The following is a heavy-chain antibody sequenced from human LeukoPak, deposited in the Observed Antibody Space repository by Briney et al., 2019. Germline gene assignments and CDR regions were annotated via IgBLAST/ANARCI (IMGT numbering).Heavy chain of an antibody. Sequence: KTSETLSLTCAVYGGSFSGYYWSWIRQPPGKGLEWIGEINHSGSTNYNPSLKSRVTISVDTSKNQFSLKLSSVTAADTAVYYCARDYGRRYGDYSAFDIWGQGTMVTVSS. D-gene: IGHD4-17*01. V-gene: IGHV4-34*01. J-gene: IGHJ3*02. CDR2: INHSGST. CDR3: ARDYGRRYGDYSAFDI. CDR1: GGSFSGYY.